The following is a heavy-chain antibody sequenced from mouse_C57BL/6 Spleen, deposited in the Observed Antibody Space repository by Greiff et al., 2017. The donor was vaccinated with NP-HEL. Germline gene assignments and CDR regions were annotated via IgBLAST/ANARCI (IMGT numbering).Heavy chain of an antibody. D-gene: IGHD1-1*01. V-gene: IGHV1-82*01. CDR2: IYPGDGDT. CDR3: ARKGDGGDYYAMDY. Sequence: VKLQESGPELVKPGASVKISCKASGYAFSSSWMNWVKQRPGKGLEWIGRIYPGDGDTNYNGKFKGKATLTADKSSSTAYMQLSSLTSEDSAVYFCARKGDGGDYYAMDYWGQGTSVTVSS. J-gene: IGHJ4*01. CDR1: GYAFSSSW.